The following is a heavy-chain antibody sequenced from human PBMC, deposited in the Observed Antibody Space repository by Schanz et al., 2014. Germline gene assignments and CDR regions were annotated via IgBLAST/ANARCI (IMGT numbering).Heavy chain of an antibody. D-gene: IGHD1-26*01. CDR1: GFTFSSYA. J-gene: IGHJ4*02. V-gene: IGHV3-23*01. CDR3: ARDHTTESYYSAGPPIDY. CDR2: ISGSGGST. Sequence: EVQLLESGGGLVQPGGSLRLSCAASGFTFSSYAMSCVRQAPGRGLEWVSAISGSGGSTYYADSVKGRFTISRDNSKNTLFLQMNSLRAEDTAVYYCARDHTTESYYSAGPPIDYWGQGTLLTVSS.